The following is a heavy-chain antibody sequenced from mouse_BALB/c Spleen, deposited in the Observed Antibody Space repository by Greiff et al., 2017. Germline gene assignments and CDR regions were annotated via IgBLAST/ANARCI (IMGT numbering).Heavy chain of an antibody. CDR2: ISYSGST. CDR3: ARKRAQIYYGNYYAMDY. J-gene: IGHJ4*01. CDR1: GYSITSDYA. Sequence: EVQLQQSGPGLVKPSQSLSLTCTVTGYSITSDYAWNWIRQFPGNKLEWMGYISYSGSTSYNPSLKSRISITRDTSKNQFFLQLNSVTTEDTATYYCARKRAQIYYGNYYAMDYWGQGTSVTVSS. V-gene: IGHV3-2*02. D-gene: IGHD2-1*01.